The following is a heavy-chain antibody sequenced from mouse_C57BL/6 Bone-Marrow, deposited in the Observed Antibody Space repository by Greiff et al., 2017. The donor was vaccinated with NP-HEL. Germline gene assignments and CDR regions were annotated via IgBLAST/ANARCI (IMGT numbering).Heavy chain of an antibody. CDR3: ARLGIFYYRGAMDY. V-gene: IGHV1-53*01. CDR2: INPSNGGT. Sequence: QVHVKQPGTELVKPGASVKLSCKASGYTFTSYWMHWVKQRPGQGLEWIGNINPSNGGTNYNEKFKSKATLTVDKSSSTAYMQLSSLTSEDSAVYYCARLGIFYYRGAMDYWGQGTSVTVSS. D-gene: IGHD2-14*01. J-gene: IGHJ4*01. CDR1: GYTFTSYW.